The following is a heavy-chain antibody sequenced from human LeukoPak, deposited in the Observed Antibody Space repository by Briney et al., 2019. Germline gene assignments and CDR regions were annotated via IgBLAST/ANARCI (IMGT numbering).Heavy chain of an antibody. D-gene: IGHD6-13*01. CDR2: TYYRSKWYN. CDR3: ARDRFAAVVYYFDC. CDR1: GDSVSSNSAG. J-gene: IGHJ4*02. V-gene: IGHV6-1*01. Sequence: SPTLSLSRSISGDSVSSNSAGWNWIRQSPSRGLEWLGRTYYRSKWYNDYAVSVKSRITINPDTSKNQFSLQLDSVTPEDTAVYYCARDRFAAVVYYFDCWAERTLVTVSS.